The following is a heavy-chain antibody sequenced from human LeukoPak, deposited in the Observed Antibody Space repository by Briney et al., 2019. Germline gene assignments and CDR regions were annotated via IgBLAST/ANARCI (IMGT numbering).Heavy chain of an antibody. CDR1: GGTFSRNA. D-gene: IGHD3-22*01. CDR3: ARDLRNYYDSSGLNWFDP. Sequence: SVKASCKASGGTFSRNAISWVRQAPGQGLEWMGGIIPIFGTANYAQKFQGRVTITADESTSTAYMELSSLRSEDTAVYYCARDLRNYYDSSGLNWFDPWGQGTLVTVSS. V-gene: IGHV1-69*01. J-gene: IGHJ5*02. CDR2: IIPIFGTA.